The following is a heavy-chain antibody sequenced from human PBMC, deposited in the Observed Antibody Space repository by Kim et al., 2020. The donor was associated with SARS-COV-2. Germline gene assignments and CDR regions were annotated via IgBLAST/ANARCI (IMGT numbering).Heavy chain of an antibody. Sequence: GGSLRLSCAASGFTVSSNYMSWVRQAPGKGLEWVSVIYSGGSTYYADSVKGRFTISRDNSKNTLYLQMNSLRAEDTAVYYCARGGGFGELLELFRPYYYYYGMDVWGQGTTVTVSS. D-gene: IGHD3-10*01. J-gene: IGHJ6*02. CDR2: IYSGGST. CDR1: GFTVSSNY. V-gene: IGHV3-53*01. CDR3: ARGGGFGELLELFRPYYYYYGMDV.